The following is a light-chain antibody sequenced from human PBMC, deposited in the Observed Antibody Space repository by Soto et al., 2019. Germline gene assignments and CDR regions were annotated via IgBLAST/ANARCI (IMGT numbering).Light chain of an antibody. J-gene: IGLJ2*01. CDR2: QDT. V-gene: IGLV3-1*01. Sequence: YELTQPPSVSVSPGQTASIACSGDNLGDKYACWYQQKPGQSPVLVIYQDTKRPSGIPERFSGSNSGNTATLTISGTQAMDEADYYCQAWDSSTVVFGGGTKLTVL. CDR1: NLGDKY. CDR3: QAWDSSTVV.